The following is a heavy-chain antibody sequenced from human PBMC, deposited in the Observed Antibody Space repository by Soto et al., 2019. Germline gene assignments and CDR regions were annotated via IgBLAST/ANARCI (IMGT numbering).Heavy chain of an antibody. CDR2: INHSGST. D-gene: IGHD3-22*01. CDR3: ARGRGYDSSGYYPKIDAFDI. CDR1: GGSFSGYY. V-gene: IGHV4-34*01. J-gene: IGHJ3*02. Sequence: SETLSLTCAVYGGSFSGYYWSWIRQPPGKGLEWIGEINHSGSTNYNPSLKSRVTISVDTSKNQFSLKLSSVTAADTVVYYCARGRGYDSSGYYPKIDAFDIWGQGTMVTVSS.